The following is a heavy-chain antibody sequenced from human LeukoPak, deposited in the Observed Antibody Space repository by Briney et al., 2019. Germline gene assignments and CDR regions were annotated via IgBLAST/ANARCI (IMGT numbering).Heavy chain of an antibody. J-gene: IGHJ5*02. D-gene: IGHD3-10*01. CDR3: ARDMYYYGSGSYFWFDP. CDR1: GGTFSSYA. CDR2: IIPIFGTA. V-gene: IGHV1-69*13. Sequence: SVKVSCKASGGTFSSYAISWVRQAPGQGLEWMGGIIPIFGTANYAQKFQGRVTITADESTSTAYMELSSLRSEDTAVYYCARDMYYYGSGSYFWFDPWGQGTLVTVSS.